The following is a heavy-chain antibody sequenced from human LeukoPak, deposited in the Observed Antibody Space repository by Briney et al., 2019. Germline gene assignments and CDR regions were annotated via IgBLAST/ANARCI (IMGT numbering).Heavy chain of an antibody. J-gene: IGHJ4*02. CDR2: ISYDGSNK. CDR3: ARDRAWNYFGY. D-gene: IGHD3-3*01. Sequence: AGGSLRLSCAASGFTFSSYAMHWVRQAPGKGLEWVAVISYDGSNKYYADSVKGRFTISRDNSKNTLYLQMNSLRAEDTAVYYCARDRAWNYFGYWGQGTLVTVSS. CDR1: GFTFSSYA. V-gene: IGHV3-30-3*01.